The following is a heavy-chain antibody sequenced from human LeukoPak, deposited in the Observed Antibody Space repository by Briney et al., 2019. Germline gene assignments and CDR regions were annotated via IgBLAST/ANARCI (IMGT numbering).Heavy chain of an antibody. CDR2: ISPSGDIT. V-gene: IGHV3-23*01. CDR3: XXFGXGYXYGXXSXSY. Sequence: CXASGFTFSNHGMNWVRQAPGKGLEWVSGISPSGDITYYADSVKGRFTISRDNSKNTLYLEVISLTAEDTAVYYCXXFGXGYXYGXXSXSYWGQXTLVTVSS. J-gene: IGHJ4*02. CDR1: GFTFSNHG. D-gene: IGHD5-18*01.